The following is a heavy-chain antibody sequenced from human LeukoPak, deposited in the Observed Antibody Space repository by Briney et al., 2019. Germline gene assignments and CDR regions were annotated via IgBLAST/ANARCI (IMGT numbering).Heavy chain of an antibody. CDR1: GFIFSDYF. J-gene: IGHJ4*02. CDR2: ISDTGTTI. CDR3: AKARELLGSTDY. D-gene: IGHD1-26*01. V-gene: IGHV3-11*01. Sequence: GGSLRLSCAASGFIFSDYFMSWLRQAPGKGLEWVSYISDTGTTIYYADSVKGRFTISRDNAENSVYLQMSSLRPEDTAVYYCAKARELLGSTDYWGQGTLVTVSS.